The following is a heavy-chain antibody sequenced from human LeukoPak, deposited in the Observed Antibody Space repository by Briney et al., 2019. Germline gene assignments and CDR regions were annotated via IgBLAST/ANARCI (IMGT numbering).Heavy chain of an antibody. CDR2: IRYDGSNK. Sequence: GGSLRLSCAASGFTFSSYGIHWVRQAPGKGLEWVAFIRYDGSNKYYTDSVKGRFTISRDNSKNTLYLQMNSLRAEDAAVYYCAKGRGWEASYYYYYMDVWGKGTTVTISS. V-gene: IGHV3-30*02. CDR1: GFTFSSYG. D-gene: IGHD1-26*01. J-gene: IGHJ6*03. CDR3: AKGRGWEASYYYYYMDV.